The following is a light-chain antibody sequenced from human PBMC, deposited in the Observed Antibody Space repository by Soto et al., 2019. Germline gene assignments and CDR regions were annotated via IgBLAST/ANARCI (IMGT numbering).Light chain of an antibody. CDR3: SSYTTTTTVI. CDR2: GVS. V-gene: IGLV2-14*01. J-gene: IGLJ2*01. CDR1: SSDVGGYIY. Sequence: QSALTQPPSASGSPGQSVTISCTGTSSDVGGYIYVSWYQQHPGKAPKLMIYGVSNRPSGVSNRFSGSKSGNTASLTISGLQAEDEAYYYCSSYTTTTTVIFGGGTKLTVL.